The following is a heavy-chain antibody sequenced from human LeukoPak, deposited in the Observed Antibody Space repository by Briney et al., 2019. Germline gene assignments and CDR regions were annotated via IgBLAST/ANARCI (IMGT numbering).Heavy chain of an antibody. J-gene: IGHJ3*02. CDR2: IYYSGST. D-gene: IGHD6-13*01. V-gene: IGHV4-59*01. CDR3: ARGSDSSSWYAFDI. CDR1: GGSISSYY. Sequence: SETLSLTCTVSGGSISSYYWSWTRQPPGKGLEWIGYIYYSGSTNYNPSLKSRVTISVDTSKNQFSLKLSSVTAADTAVYYCARGSDSSSWYAFDIWGQGTMVTVSS.